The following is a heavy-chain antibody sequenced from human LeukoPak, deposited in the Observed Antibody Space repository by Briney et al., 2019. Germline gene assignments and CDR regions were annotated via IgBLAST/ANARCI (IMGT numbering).Heavy chain of an antibody. CDR2: IRADGTEK. Sequence: PGGSLRLSCAASGFIFNSERIDWVRQAPGKGLEWVANIRADGTEKYYVDSVKGRFTISRDNAKNSLYLQLNSLRVEDTAVYYCSRRLDYWGQGTLVTVSS. CDR3: SRRLDY. CDR1: GFIFNSER. J-gene: IGHJ4*02. V-gene: IGHV3-7*03.